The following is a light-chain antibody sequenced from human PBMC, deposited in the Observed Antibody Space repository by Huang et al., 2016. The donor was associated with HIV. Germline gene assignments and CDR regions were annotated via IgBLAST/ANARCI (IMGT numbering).Light chain of an antibody. CDR1: QSVLYSYNNKNY. CDR2: WAS. Sequence: DIVMTQSPDSLAVSLGERATINCKSSQSVLYSYNNKNYLAWYQRKPGQPPKLLIYWASTRESGVPDRFSGGGSGTDFTLTISSLQAEDVAVYYCQQYYSTPLTFGGGTKVEIK. CDR3: QQYYSTPLT. V-gene: IGKV4-1*01. J-gene: IGKJ4*01.